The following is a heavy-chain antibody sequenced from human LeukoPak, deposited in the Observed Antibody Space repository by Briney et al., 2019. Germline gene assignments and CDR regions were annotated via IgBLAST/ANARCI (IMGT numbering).Heavy chain of an antibody. D-gene: IGHD3-22*01. J-gene: IGHJ4*02. CDR3: ARRGYYYDSSHYYYFDY. CDR1: GGSFSGYY. Sequence: SETLYFTCAVYGGSFSGYYWSWIRQPPGKGLEWIGNINHSGSTNYNPSLKSRVTISVDTSKNQFSLKLSSVTAADTAVYYCARRGYYYDSSHYYYFDYWGQATLVTV. V-gene: IGHV4-34*01. CDR2: INHSGST.